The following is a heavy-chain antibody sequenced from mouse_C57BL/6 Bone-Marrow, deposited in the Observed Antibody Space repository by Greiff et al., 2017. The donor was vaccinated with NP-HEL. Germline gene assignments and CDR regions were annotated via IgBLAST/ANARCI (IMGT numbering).Heavy chain of an antibody. CDR1: GYAFSSYW. D-gene: IGHD1-1*01. CDR3: ARQSRIYYYGSSYWYFDV. CDR2: IYPGDGDP. J-gene: IGHJ1*03. Sequence: QVQLQQSGAELVKPGASVKISCKASGYAFSSYWMNWVKQRPGKGLEWIGQIYPGDGDPNYNGKFKGKATLTADKSSSTAYMQLSSLTSEDCAVYFCARQSRIYYYGSSYWYFDVWGTGTTVTVSS. V-gene: IGHV1-80*01.